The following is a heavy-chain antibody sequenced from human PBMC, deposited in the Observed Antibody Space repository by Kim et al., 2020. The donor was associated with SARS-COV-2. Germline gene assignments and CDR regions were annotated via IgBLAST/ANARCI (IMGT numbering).Heavy chain of an antibody. V-gene: IGHV4-59*08. J-gene: IGHJ3*01. D-gene: IGHD2-15*01. CDR1: GGSISSYT. CDR3: AGKMVVAPKALDF. Sequence: SETLSLTCTVSGGSISSYTWSCIRQPLGKGLEWIGDIYNSGRTNYNPSLKRRHTISVDTSNNQFSFKLGSATPADTAVYYCAGKMVVAPKALDFWGQGT. CDR2: IYNSGRT.